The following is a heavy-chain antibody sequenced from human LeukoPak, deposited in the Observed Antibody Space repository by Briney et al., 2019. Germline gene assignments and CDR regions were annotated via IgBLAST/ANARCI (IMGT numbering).Heavy chain of an antibody. CDR2: INHSGST. Sequence: PSETLSLTCAVYGGSFRGYYWSWIRQPPGKGLEWIGEINHSGSTNYNPSLKSRVTISVDTSKNQFSLKLSSVTAADTAVYYCARGKRNPYYYYMDVWGKGTTVTVSS. CDR1: GGSFRGYY. CDR3: ARGKRNPYYYYMDV. J-gene: IGHJ6*03. V-gene: IGHV4-34*01. D-gene: IGHD1-14*01.